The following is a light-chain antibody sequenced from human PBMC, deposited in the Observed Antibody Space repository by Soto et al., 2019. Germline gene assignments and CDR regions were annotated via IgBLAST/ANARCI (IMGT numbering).Light chain of an antibody. CDR1: QSVGTNY. J-gene: IGKJ5*01. V-gene: IGKV3D-20*02. CDR3: QQRSNWPPIT. CDR2: GAS. Sequence: EIVLTQSPGTLSLSPGERATLSCRASQSVGTNYLAWYQQKPGQAPRLLIYGASARATGIPDRFSGSGSGTDFTLTISSLEPEDFAVYYCQQRSNWPPITFGQGTRLEIK.